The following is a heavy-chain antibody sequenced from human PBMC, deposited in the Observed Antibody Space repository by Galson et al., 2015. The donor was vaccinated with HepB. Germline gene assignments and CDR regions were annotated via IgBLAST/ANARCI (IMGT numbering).Heavy chain of an antibody. CDR2: ILYDGSKK. CDR3: VRPIYGSGSLTCAY. D-gene: IGHD3-10*01. CDR1: GFTFNNYA. V-gene: IGHV3-30-3*01. Sequence: SLRLSCAASGFTFNNYALHWVRQAPGKGLEWVSVILYDGSKKFYADSVKGRFTISRDDSKKTLYLEMNSLRPEDTAVYYCVRPIYGSGSLTCAYWGQGTLVTVSS. J-gene: IGHJ4*02.